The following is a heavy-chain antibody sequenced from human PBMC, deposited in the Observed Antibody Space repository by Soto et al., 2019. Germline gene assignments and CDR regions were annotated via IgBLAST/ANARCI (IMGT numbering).Heavy chain of an antibody. CDR1: GGSFSNYY. CDR2: INQSGST. Sequence: SETRSLTCAVYGGSFSNYYWSWIRQPPGKGLEWIGEINQSGSTNHNLSLKSRVTISVDTSKNQFSLKLSSVTAADTAVYYCARGRDYWGQGTLVTVSS. CDR3: ARGRDY. V-gene: IGHV4-34*01. J-gene: IGHJ4*02.